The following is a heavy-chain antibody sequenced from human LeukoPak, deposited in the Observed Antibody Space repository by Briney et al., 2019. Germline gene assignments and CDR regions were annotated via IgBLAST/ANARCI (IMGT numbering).Heavy chain of an antibody. J-gene: IGHJ4*02. CDR1: VYTLTSYY. CDR3: ARGPGY. CDR2: INPSCSST. V-gene: IGHV1-46*03. Sequence: SSVNVSCKASVYTLTSYYMQCVRQAPAQGLEWMGIINPSCSSTSYAQKFHGRVTMTGDSSTSRVYMELSSVRSEESSVYYCARGPGYWGQRTLVTVS.